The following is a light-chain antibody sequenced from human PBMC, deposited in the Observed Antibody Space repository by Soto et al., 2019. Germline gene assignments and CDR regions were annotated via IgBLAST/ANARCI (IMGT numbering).Light chain of an antibody. CDR3: SSYTSSSSLYV. J-gene: IGLJ1*01. CDR1: SSDVGGYNY. Sequence: QSALTQPASVSGSPGQSITISCTGTSSDVGGYNYVSWYQQHPGTAPKLMIYEVSNRPSGLSNRFSGSKSGNTASLTISGLQAEDEADCYCSSYTSSSSLYVFGTGTKLTVL. CDR2: EVS. V-gene: IGLV2-14*01.